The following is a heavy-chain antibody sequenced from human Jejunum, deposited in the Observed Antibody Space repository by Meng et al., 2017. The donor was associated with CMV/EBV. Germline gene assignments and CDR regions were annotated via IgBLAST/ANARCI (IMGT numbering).Heavy chain of an antibody. V-gene: IGHV2-5*01. Sequence: LSTRRGGVGWIRQPPGKALEWLALIYWNNDKRYSPSLKNRLTIAKDTSKNQVVLTMTNMDPVDTGTYYCTHRRYDDVWGSYLEFDHWGQGILVTVSS. J-gene: IGHJ4*02. CDR3: THRRYDDVWGSYLEFDH. CDR1: LSTRRGG. CDR2: IYWNNDK. D-gene: IGHD3-16*02.